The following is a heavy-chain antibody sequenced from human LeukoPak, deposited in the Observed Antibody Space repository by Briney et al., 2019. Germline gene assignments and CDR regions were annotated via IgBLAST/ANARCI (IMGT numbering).Heavy chain of an antibody. CDR2: INHSGST. J-gene: IGHJ6*03. CDR3: ARRSGAQVGPPGDYYFYYMDV. CDR1: GGSISSSSYY. D-gene: IGHD3-10*01. Sequence: SETLSLTCTVSGGSISSSSYYWRWIRQPPGEGLEWIGEINHSGSTKYNPSLKSRVTMSVDTSKNQFSLKLSSVTAAETGVYYCARRSGAQVGPPGDYYFYYMDVWGKGTTVTVSS. V-gene: IGHV4-39*07.